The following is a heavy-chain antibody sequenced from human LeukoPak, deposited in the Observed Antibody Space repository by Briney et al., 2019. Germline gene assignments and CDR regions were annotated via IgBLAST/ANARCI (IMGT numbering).Heavy chain of an antibody. V-gene: IGHV1-8*01. J-gene: IGHJ6*03. CDR1: GYSFTNFD. CDR2: MNPNSGNK. CDR3: ARGPQWRGDYYYMDV. D-gene: IGHD6-19*01. Sequence: ASLKVSCKASGYSFTNFDINWVRQATGQGLEWMGWMNPNSGNKGYAQKFQGRVTMTMNTSISTAYMELSSLRSEDRAVYYCARGPQWRGDYYYMDVWGRGTTVTVSS.